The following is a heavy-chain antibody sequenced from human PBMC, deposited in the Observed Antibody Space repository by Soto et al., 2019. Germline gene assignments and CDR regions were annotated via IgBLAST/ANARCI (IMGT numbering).Heavy chain of an antibody. CDR3: ARGAPVVNDY. Sequence: QLRLQESGSGLVKPSQTLSLTCAVSGGSISSGGYSWSWIRQPPGKGLEWIGYIYHSGSTYYNPSLKSRVTISVDRSKNQFSLKLSSVTAADTAVYYCARGAPVVNDYWAQGTMVTVSS. CDR2: IYHSGST. CDR1: GGSISSGGYS. D-gene: IGHD3-22*01. V-gene: IGHV4-30-2*01. J-gene: IGHJ4*02.